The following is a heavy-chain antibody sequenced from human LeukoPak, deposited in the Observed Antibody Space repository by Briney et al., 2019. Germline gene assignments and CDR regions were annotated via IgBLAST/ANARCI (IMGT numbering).Heavy chain of an antibody. V-gene: IGHV3-66*01. CDR2: INNGDTP. CDR1: GFTDNTNH. J-gene: IGHJ4*02. CDR3: TRSTAWSRWDY. Sequence: GGSLRLSCAASGFTDNTNHMSWVRQAPGKGLEWVSIINNGDTPYYADSVKGRFTISRDNSKNTLYLQVSSLRVEDTAVYFCTRSTAWSRWDYWGPGTLVTVSS. D-gene: IGHD1-1*01.